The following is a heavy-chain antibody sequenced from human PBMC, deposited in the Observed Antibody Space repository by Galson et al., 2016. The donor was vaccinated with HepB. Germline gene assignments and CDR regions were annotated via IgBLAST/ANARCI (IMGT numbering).Heavy chain of an antibody. CDR1: GLNVTTNY. D-gene: IGHD6-13*01. J-gene: IGHJ3*02. V-gene: IGHV3-7*01. Sequence: SLRLSCAASGLNVTTNYMAWVRQAPGKGLEWVANINGEGSGKYHADSVKGRFIISRDNVRNALYLQMNDMRAEDTALYYCARGWSWAFDMWGQGTMVTVSS. CDR3: ARGWSWAFDM. CDR2: INGEGSGK.